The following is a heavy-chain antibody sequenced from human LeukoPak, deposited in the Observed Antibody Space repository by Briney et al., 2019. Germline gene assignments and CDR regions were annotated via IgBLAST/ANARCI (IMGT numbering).Heavy chain of an antibody. V-gene: IGHV3-66*02. J-gene: IGHJ4*02. CDR2: IYSGGST. CDR3: ARGLRYFDWSPFDY. CDR1: GFTVSSNY. Sequence: GGSLRPSCAASGFTVSSNYMSWVRQAPGKGLEWVSVIYSGGSTYYADSVKGRFTISRDNSKNTLYLQMNSLRAEDTAVYYCARGLRYFDWSPFDYWGQGTLVTVSS. D-gene: IGHD3-9*01.